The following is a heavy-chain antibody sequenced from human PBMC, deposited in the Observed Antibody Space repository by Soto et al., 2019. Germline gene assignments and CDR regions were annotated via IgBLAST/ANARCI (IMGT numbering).Heavy chain of an antibody. V-gene: IGHV4-31*03. J-gene: IGHJ6*02. CDR1: GGSISSGGYY. D-gene: IGHD5-18*01. CDR3: ARDREADMVPYYYGMDV. CDR2: IYYSGST. Sequence: QVQLQESGPGLVKPSQTLSLTCTVSGGSISSGGYYWSWIRQHPGKGLEWIGYIYYSGSTYYNPSLKSRVTRSVDTSKNQFSLNLSSVTAADTGVYYCARDREADMVPYYYGMDVWGQGTTVTVSS.